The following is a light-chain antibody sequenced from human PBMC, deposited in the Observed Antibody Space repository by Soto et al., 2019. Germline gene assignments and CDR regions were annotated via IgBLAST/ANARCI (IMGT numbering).Light chain of an antibody. V-gene: IGKV1-33*01. CDR2: DAS. CDR1: QSISSY. J-gene: IGKJ5*01. CDR3: KQYQTLPT. Sequence: DIQMTQSPSSLSSSVGDRVTITCRASQSISSYLNWFQQRPGKAPKLLISDASNLESGVPARFSGSGSGTEFTFTISSLQPEDIATYYCKQYQTLPTFGQGTRLEIK.